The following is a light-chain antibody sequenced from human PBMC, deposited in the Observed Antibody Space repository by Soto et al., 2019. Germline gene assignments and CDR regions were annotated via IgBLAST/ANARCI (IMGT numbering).Light chain of an antibody. Sequence: DIQLTQSPSFLSASVGDRVAITCRASQGVSRYVAWYQQKPGKPPELLIYAASTLQSGVPPRFSGSASGTEFTLTIDSLQPEDFATYYCQQLNNYPFTIGGGTKVDVK. CDR1: QGVSRY. J-gene: IGKJ4*01. CDR2: AAS. CDR3: QQLNNYPFT. V-gene: IGKV1-9*01.